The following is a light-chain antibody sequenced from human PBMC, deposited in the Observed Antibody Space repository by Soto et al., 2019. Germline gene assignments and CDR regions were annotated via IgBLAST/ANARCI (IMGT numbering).Light chain of an antibody. V-gene: IGKV3-20*01. CDR3: QRYGSSPPYT. CDR2: GSS. CDR1: QSVSGNY. Sequence: EIVLTQSPGTLSLSPGERATLSCRASQSVSGNYLAWYRQKAGQSPRLLIYGSSDRATGIPDRFSGSGSGTDFTLTISRVEPEDFAVYYCQRYGSSPPYTFGQGTQLEIK. J-gene: IGKJ2*01.